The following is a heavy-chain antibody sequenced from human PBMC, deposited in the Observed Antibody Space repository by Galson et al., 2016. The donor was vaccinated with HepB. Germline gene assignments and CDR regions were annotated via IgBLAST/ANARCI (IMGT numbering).Heavy chain of an antibody. CDR2: ISGSGDTT. D-gene: IGHD3-22*01. CDR3: AKRDYFDSSGFSALLDY. J-gene: IGHJ4*02. Sequence: SLRLSCAASGFTFSGYAMSWVRQAPGKGLEWVSGISGSGDTTDYGDSVKGRFTISRDNSKNTLYLQINSLRAEDTAVYYCAKRDYFDSSGFSALLDYWGLGTLVTVSS. CDR1: GFTFSGYA. V-gene: IGHV3-23*01.